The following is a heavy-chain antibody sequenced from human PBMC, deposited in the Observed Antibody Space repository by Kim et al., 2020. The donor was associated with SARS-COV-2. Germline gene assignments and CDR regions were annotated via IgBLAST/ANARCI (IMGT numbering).Heavy chain of an antibody. D-gene: IGHD3-10*01. J-gene: IGHJ4*02. Sequence: SETLSLTCSVSGGSLNSGTYFWSWIRQPPGKGLEWIGYMSYSGSTIYNTSLKSRVTVSVDTSKNQFSLMLSSVTAADTALYYCARGRGNYYFDYWGQG. CDR1: GGSLNSGTYF. V-gene: IGHV4-61*01. CDR3: ARGRGNYYFDY. CDR2: MSYSGST.